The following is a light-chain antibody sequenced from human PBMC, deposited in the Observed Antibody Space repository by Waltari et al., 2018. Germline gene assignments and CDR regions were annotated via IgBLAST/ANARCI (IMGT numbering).Light chain of an antibody. CDR2: NGS. CDR3: QSYDSTLRVL. CDR1: SSNIGAGFD. J-gene: IGLJ2*01. Sequence: QSVLTQPPSVSGAPGQRVTISCTGSSSNIGAGFDVHWYQHLPGTAPKLLIYNGSNRPSGVPDRFSGSKSGTSASLAITGLQAEDEADYYCQSYDSTLRVLFGGGTKLTVL. V-gene: IGLV1-40*01.